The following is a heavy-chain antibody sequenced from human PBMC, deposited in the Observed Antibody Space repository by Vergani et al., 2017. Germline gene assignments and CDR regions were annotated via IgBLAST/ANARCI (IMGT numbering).Heavy chain of an antibody. J-gene: IGHJ6*03. CDR3: ARVDTQVPATSHFYYMDV. CDR2: IFYSGTT. D-gene: IGHD6-25*01. V-gene: IGHV4-31*11. CDR1: GGSISSGDHC. Sequence: QVQLQESGPGVVKPSQTLSLTCAVSGGSISSGDHCWTWIRQRPAKGMEWIGYIFYSGTTYDNPSLRSRLTISVDTSQNQFSLKLRSVTAADTAVYYCARVDTQVPATSHFYYMDVWGKGTTVVVSS.